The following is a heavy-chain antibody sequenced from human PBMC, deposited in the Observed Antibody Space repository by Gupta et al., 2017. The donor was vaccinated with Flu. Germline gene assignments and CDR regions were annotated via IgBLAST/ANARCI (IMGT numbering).Heavy chain of an antibody. V-gene: IGHV3-23*01. D-gene: IGHD1-26*01. CDR1: AFTFIDHS. Sequence: EVQLSESVGGLVQPGGSLSLSCAASAFTFIDHSLSWVRQTPGKGLEWVSAIIGNGDTYYTDSVRGRFTLSRDNSKSTLYLKMNGLRTEDTAIYYCAKYGLATRCRLSSALSAAPHYHGLDVGGQGATVTVSS. CDR2: IIGNGDT. CDR3: AKYGLATRCRLSSALSAAPHYHGLDV. J-gene: IGHJ6*02.